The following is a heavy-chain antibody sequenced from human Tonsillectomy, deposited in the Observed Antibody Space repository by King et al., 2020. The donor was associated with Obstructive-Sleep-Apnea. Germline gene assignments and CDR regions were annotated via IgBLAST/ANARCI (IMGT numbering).Heavy chain of an antibody. CDR2: IAYDGSNE. CDR3: TYFDH. V-gene: IGHV3-30*03. J-gene: IGHJ4*02. CDR1: GFSFSSYG. Sequence: HVQLVESGGGVVQPGRSLRLSCAASGFSFSSYGINWGRQAAGKGLEWGGRIAYDGSNEYYAESGKGRVTISRDNSKKTLSMQMNSLRTEDTAVYYCTYFDHWGQGTLVTVSS.